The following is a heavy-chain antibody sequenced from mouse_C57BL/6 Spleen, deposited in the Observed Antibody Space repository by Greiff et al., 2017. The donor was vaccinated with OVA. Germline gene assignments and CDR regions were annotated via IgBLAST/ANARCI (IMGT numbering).Heavy chain of an antibody. CDR3: ASYYGSSWYFDV. CDR2: IHPNSGST. D-gene: IGHD1-1*01. J-gene: IGHJ1*03. V-gene: IGHV1-64*01. CDR1: GYTFTSYW. Sequence: VKLQQPGAELVKPGASVKLSCKASGYTFTSYWMHWVKQRPGQGLEWIGMIHPNSGSTNYNEKFKSKATLTVDKSSSTAYMQLSSLTSEDSAVYYCASYYGSSWYFDVWGTGTTVTVSS.